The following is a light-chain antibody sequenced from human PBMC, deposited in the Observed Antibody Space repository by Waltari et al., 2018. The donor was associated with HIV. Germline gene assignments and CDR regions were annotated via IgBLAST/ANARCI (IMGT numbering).Light chain of an antibody. CDR1: SADIGNF. J-gene: IGLJ3*02. CDR2: QVN. CDR3: SSLGDANSLL. Sequence: HSALTQPASVSGSLGQSITISCTTASADIGNFVSWYQQFPGKAPQLIFYQVNRRPYDTPYRFSASKSGDTASLTISWLLPEDEADYFCSSLGDANSLLFGGGTHLTVL. V-gene: IGLV2-14*01.